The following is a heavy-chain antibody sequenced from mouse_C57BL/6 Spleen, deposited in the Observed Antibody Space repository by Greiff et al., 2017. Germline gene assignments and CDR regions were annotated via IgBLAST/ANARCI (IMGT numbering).Heavy chain of an antibody. CDR1: GYTFTTYP. CDR3: ARRGYDYDQGLFAY. Sequence: QVQLKESGAELVKPGASVKMSCKASGYTFTTYPIEWMKQNHGKSLEWIGNFHPYNDDTKYNEKFKGKATLTVEKSSSTVYLELSRLTSDDSAVYYCARRGYDYDQGLFAYWGQGTLVTVSA. V-gene: IGHV1-47*01. CDR2: FHPYNDDT. J-gene: IGHJ3*01. D-gene: IGHD2-4*01.